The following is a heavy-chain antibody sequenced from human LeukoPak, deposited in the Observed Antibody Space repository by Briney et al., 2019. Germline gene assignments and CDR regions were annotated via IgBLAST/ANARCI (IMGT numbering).Heavy chain of an antibody. Sequence: KTGGSLRLSCAAPGFTFSSYEMNWVRQAPGKGLEWVSYISSSGSTIYYADSVKGRFTISRDNAKNSLYLQMNSLRAEDTAVYYCARDRSSSSYGMDVWGKGTTVTVSS. J-gene: IGHJ6*04. D-gene: IGHD6-13*01. CDR3: ARDRSSSSYGMDV. CDR1: GFTFSSYE. CDR2: ISSSGSTI. V-gene: IGHV3-48*03.